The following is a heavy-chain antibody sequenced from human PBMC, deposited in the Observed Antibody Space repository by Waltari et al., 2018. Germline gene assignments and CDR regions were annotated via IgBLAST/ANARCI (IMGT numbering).Heavy chain of an antibody. D-gene: IGHD2-2*01. J-gene: IGHJ6*03. CDR3: AIGYCTTTSCYGPDYYYYMDV. CDR1: GGTFAGYA. V-gene: IGHV1-69*12. Sequence: QVQLVQSGAEVKKSGSSVKVSCKASGGTFAGYALSWVRQAPGHGLEWMGGIIPICETANDAQKFQGRFTFTADESASTAYMELSSLRSEDTAVYYCAIGYCTTTSCYGPDYYYYMDVWGKGTTVTISS. CDR2: IIPICETA.